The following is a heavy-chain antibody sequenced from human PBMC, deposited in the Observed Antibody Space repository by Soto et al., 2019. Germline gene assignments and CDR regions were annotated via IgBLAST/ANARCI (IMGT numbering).Heavy chain of an antibody. D-gene: IGHD2-2*01. CDR1: GFTFSSYW. Sequence: GGSLRLSCAASGFTFSSYWMSWVRQAPGKGLEWVANIKQDGSEKYYVDSVKGRFTISRDNAKNSLYLQMNSLRAEDTAVYYCARTSTWGPYCSSTSCSTYYYYYYMDVWGKGTTVTVSS. CDR2: IKQDGSEK. V-gene: IGHV3-7*01. CDR3: ARTSTWGPYCSSTSCSTYYYYYYMDV. J-gene: IGHJ6*03.